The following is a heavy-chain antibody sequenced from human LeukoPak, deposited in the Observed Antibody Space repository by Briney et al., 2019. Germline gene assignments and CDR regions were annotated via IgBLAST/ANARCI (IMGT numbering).Heavy chain of an antibody. Sequence: PSETLSLTCTVSGGSISSYYWSWLRQPPGKGLEWIGYIYYSGSTNYNPSLKSRVTISVDTSKNQFSLKLSSVTAADTAVYYCARVGYCSGGSCHTPSFDYWGQGTLVTVSS. CDR2: IYYSGST. V-gene: IGHV4-59*01. J-gene: IGHJ4*02. CDR3: ARVGYCSGGSCHTPSFDY. D-gene: IGHD2-15*01. CDR1: GGSISSYY.